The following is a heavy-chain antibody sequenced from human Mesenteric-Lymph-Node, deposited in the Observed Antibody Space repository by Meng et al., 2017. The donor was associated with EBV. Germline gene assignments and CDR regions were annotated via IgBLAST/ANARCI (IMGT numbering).Heavy chain of an antibody. D-gene: IGHD3-10*01. CDR3: ARGRYYYGSGSSREWFDP. Sequence: VTLQTCGARLLTPSATCSLTWAVYGGSFSGYSWSWIRQTPGKGLEWIGEINHSGSTNYNPSLKSRVTISVDTSKNQFSLKLSSVTAADTAVYYCARGRYYYGSGSSREWFDPWGQGTLVTVSS. CDR1: GGSFSGYS. V-gene: IGHV4-34*01. CDR2: INHSGST. J-gene: IGHJ5*02.